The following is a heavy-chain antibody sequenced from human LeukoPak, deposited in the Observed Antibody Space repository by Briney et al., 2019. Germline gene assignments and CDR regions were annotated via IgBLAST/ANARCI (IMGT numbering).Heavy chain of an antibody. CDR3: ARVGSGSGYFDY. Sequence: SETLSLTCTVSGGSISSGGYYWSWIRQHPGKGLEWIGYIYYSGSTYYNPSLKSRVTISEDTSKNQFSLKLSSVTAADTAVYYCARVGSGSGYFDYWGQGTLVTVSS. J-gene: IGHJ4*02. D-gene: IGHD1-26*01. CDR1: GGSISSGGYY. V-gene: IGHV4-31*03. CDR2: IYYSGST.